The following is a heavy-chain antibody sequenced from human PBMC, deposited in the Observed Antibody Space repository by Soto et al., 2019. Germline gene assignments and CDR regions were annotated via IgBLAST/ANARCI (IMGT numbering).Heavy chain of an antibody. CDR2: INAGNGNT. Sequence: QVPLVQSGAEVKKPGASVKVSCKASGYTFTSYAMHWVRQAPGQRLEWMGWINAGNGNTKYSQNFQGRVTITRDTSASTAYMELSSLRSEDTAVYYCARGGSLYWYFDLWGRGTLVTVSS. D-gene: IGHD1-26*01. CDR1: GYTFTSYA. CDR3: ARGGSLYWYFDL. J-gene: IGHJ2*01. V-gene: IGHV1-3*01.